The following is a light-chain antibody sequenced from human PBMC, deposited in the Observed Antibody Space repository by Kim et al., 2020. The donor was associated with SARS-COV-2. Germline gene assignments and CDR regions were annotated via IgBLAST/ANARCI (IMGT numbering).Light chain of an antibody. J-gene: IGLJ1*01. CDR3: SSYTSSSTYNYV. Sequence: QSALTQPASVSGSPGQSITISCTETSSDVGGYNYVSWYQQHPGKAPKLMIYDVSNRPSGVSNRFSGSKSGNTASLTISGLQAEDEADYYCSSYTSSSTYNYVFGTGTKVTVL. CDR2: DVS. CDR1: SSDVGGYNY. V-gene: IGLV2-14*03.